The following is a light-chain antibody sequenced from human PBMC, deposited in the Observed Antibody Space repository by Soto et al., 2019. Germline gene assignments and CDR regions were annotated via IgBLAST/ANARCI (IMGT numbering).Light chain of an antibody. Sequence: EIVLTQSPCILSLSPGERASLSFGASQSITSSFLAWYQQKPGQAPRLLIYGASSRATGIPDRFSGTGSETDFTLTINRLEPEDFAVYYCQQYENSPITFGQGTRL. CDR1: QSITSSF. CDR3: QQYENSPIT. J-gene: IGKJ5*01. CDR2: GAS. V-gene: IGKV3-20*01.